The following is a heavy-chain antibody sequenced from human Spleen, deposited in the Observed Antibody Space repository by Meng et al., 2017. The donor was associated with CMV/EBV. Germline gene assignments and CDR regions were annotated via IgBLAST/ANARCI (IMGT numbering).Heavy chain of an antibody. CDR3: ARAGWELPMNWLDP. J-gene: IGHJ5*02. CDR1: GYRFISFG. Sequence: ASVKVSCKGSGYRFISFGISWVRQAPGQGLEWMGWISGYRDNTNYAQKFQGRLTMTTDTTTNTAYMELRSLRSDDTAVYYCARAGWELPMNWLDPWGPGTLGT. V-gene: IGHV1-18*01. CDR2: ISGYRDNT. D-gene: IGHD1-26*01.